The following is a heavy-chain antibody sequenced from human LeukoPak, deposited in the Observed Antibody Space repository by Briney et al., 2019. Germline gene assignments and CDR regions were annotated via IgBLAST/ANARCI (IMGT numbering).Heavy chain of an antibody. CDR3: AKDRLAVTGTSIKDFQH. D-gene: IGHD6-19*01. Sequence: GGSLRLSCAASKFAFSSYAMSWVRQAPGKGLEWVSAISGGGGNTYYADSVKGRFTISRDNSKNTLYLQMNSLRAEDTAVYYCAKDRLAVTGTSIKDFQHWGQGTLVTVSS. CDR1: KFAFSSYA. J-gene: IGHJ1*01. V-gene: IGHV3-23*01. CDR2: ISGGGGNT.